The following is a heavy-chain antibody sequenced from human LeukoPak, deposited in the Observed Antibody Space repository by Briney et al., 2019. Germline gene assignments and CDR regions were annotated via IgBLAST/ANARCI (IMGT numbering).Heavy chain of an antibody. Sequence: GGSLRLSCAASGFTFSTYSMNWVRQAPGKGLEWVSYISSSSSPIYYADSVKGRFTISRDNAKNSLYLQMNSLRDEDTAVYYCARDGYCSSTSCYYFDYWGQGTLVTVSS. CDR2: ISSSSSPI. V-gene: IGHV3-48*02. CDR3: ARDGYCSSTSCYYFDY. D-gene: IGHD2-2*01. CDR1: GFTFSTYS. J-gene: IGHJ4*02.